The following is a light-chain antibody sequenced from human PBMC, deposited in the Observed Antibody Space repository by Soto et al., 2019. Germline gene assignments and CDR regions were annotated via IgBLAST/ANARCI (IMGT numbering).Light chain of an antibody. Sequence: QSVLTQPPSASGSPGQSVTISCTGTSSDVGGYQYVSWYQQYPGKAPKLMIYAVNKRPSGVPDRFSGSRSGNTASLTVSGLQAEDGADYYCSSYAGSNNYVFGTGTKV. V-gene: IGLV2-8*01. J-gene: IGLJ1*01. CDR1: SSDVGGYQY. CDR2: AVN. CDR3: SSYAGSNNYV.